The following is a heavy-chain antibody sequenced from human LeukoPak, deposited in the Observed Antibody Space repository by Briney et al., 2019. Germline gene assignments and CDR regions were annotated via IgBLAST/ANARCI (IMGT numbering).Heavy chain of an antibody. V-gene: IGHV4-39*07. CDR1: GASISGSGYY. Sequence: SETLSLTCTVSGASISGSGYYWGWIRQPPGKGLEWIGRIYTNGSTNYNPSLKSRVTISVDTSKNQFSLKLSSVTAADTAVYYCARAYGSGSYFAFDYWGQGTLVTVSS. J-gene: IGHJ4*02. CDR2: IYTNGST. D-gene: IGHD3-10*01. CDR3: ARAYGSGSYFAFDY.